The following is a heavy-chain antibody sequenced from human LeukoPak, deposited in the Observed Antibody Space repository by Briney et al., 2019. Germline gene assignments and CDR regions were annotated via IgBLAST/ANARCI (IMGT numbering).Heavy chain of an antibody. V-gene: IGHV3-23*01. Sequence: ETLSLTCTVSGASISSNSFYWGWIRQPPGKGLEWVSAISGSGGSTYYADSVKGRFTISRDNSKNTLYLQMNSLRAEDTAVYYCANPRVPAANGWFDPWGQGTLVTVSS. J-gene: IGHJ5*02. CDR2: ISGSGGST. CDR1: GASISSNS. D-gene: IGHD2-2*01. CDR3: ANPRVPAANGWFDP.